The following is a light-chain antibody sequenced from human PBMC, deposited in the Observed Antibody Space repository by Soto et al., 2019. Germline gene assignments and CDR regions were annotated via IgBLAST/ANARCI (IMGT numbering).Light chain of an antibody. CDR2: GAS. Sequence: EIVLTQSPGTLSLSPVERATLSCRASQSISSNYLAWYQQKPGQAPRLLIYGASSRATGIPDRFSGSGSGTDFTLTISRLEPEDFAVYYCQQYGSSPQTFGQGTKVEIK. V-gene: IGKV3-20*01. CDR1: QSISSNY. CDR3: QQYGSSPQT. J-gene: IGKJ1*01.